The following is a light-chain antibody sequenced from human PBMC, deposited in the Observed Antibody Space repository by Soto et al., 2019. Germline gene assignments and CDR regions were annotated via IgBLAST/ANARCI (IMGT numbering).Light chain of an antibody. CDR3: QQYNNWPPIT. Sequence: EIVMTQSPATLSVSPGETATLSCRASQSVAGNLAWYQQKPGQPPRLLIYGVSTRATGVPARFSGSGSETDFSLTISSLQIEDFAVYYCQQYNNWPPITFGQGTRLEI. CDR1: QSVAGN. CDR2: GVS. V-gene: IGKV3-15*01. J-gene: IGKJ5*01.